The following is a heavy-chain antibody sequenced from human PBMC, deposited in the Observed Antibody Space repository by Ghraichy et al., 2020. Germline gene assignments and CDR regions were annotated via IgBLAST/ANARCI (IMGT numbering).Heavy chain of an antibody. V-gene: IGHV3-23*01. CDR3: AKDLILMGRGWLWDY. CDR2: ISGSGGST. CDR1: GFTFSSYA. D-gene: IGHD2-8*01. Sequence: GGSLRLSCAASGFTFSSYAMSWVRQAPGKGLEWVSAISGSGGSTYYADSVKGRFTTSRDNSKNTLYLQMNSLRAEDTAVYYCAKDLILMGRGWLWDYWGQGTLVTVSS. J-gene: IGHJ4*02.